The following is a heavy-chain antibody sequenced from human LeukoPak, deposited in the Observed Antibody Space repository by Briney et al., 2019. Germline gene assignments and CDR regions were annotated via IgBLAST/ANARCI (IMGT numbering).Heavy chain of an antibody. CDR1: GYSISSGYY. D-gene: IGHD2-15*01. Sequence: SETLSLTCSVSGYSISSGYYWGWIRQPPGKGLEWIGSIYQSGSTSYNPSLKSRVTISVDTSKYQFSLKLSSVTAADTAVYYCAKIGYCSGDSCRGFDPWGQGTLVTVSS. J-gene: IGHJ5*02. V-gene: IGHV4-38-2*02. CDR2: IYQSGST. CDR3: AKIGYCSGDSCRGFDP.